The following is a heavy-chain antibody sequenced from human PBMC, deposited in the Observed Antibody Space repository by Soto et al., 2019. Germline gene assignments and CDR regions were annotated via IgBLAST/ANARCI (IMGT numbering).Heavy chain of an antibody. CDR3: ARQPGSYSSYYFDY. V-gene: IGHV4-4*02. CDR1: GGSISSGNW. J-gene: IGHJ4*02. Sequence: PSETLSLTCAVSGGSISSGNWWSWVRQPPGKGLEWIGEIYHSGSTNYNPSLKSRVTISVDKSKNQFSLKLSSVTAADTAVYYCARQPGSYSSYYFDYWGQGTLVTVSS. D-gene: IGHD1-26*01. CDR2: IYHSGST.